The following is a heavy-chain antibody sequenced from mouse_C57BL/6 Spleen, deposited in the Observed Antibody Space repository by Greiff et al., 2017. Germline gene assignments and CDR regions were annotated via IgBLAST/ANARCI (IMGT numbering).Heavy chain of an antibody. J-gene: IGHJ1*03. CDR1: GYAFSSYW. CDR3: ARGDYDYYWYFDV. V-gene: IGHV1-80*01. Sequence: VQLQQSGAELVKPGASVKISCKASGYAFSSYWMNWVKQRPGKGPEWIGQIYPGDGDTNYNGKFKGKATLTADKSSSTAYMQLISLTSEDSAVYFCARGDYDYYWYFDVWGTGTTVTVSS. D-gene: IGHD2-4*01. CDR2: IYPGDGDT.